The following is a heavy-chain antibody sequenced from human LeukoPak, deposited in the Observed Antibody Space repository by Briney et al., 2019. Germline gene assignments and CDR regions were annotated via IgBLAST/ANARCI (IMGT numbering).Heavy chain of an antibody. CDR3: ARVPLGRGYFDY. V-gene: IGHV3-48*01. CDR1: GFTFSSYS. Sequence: PGGSLRLSCAASGFTFSSYSMNWVRQAPGKGLEWVSYISSSSSTIIYADSVKGRFTISRDNAKNSLYLQMNNLRAEDTAVYYCARVPLGRGYFDYWGQGTLVTVSS. CDR2: ISSSSSTI. J-gene: IGHJ4*02. D-gene: IGHD1-26*01.